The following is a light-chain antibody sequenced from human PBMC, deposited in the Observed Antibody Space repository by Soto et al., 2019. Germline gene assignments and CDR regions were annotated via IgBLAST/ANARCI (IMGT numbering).Light chain of an antibody. CDR2: AAS. CDR3: HQYGSSPQT. J-gene: IGKJ1*01. Sequence: DIQMTQSPSSLSASVGDRVTITCRASQSISSDLHWYQQKPGKAPKLLISAASILQSGVPSRFSGSGSGTDFTLTISSLQPEDFAVFYCHQYGSSPQTFGQGTKVEIK. CDR1: QSISSD. V-gene: IGKV1-39*01.